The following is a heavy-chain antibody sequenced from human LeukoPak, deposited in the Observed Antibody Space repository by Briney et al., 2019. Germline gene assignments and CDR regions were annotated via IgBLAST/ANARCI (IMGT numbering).Heavy chain of an antibody. J-gene: IGHJ4*02. V-gene: IGHV3-23*01. CDR1: GSIFSSYA. CDR2: ISGSGGLT. Sequence: GSLRLSCAVSGSIFSSYAMSWVRQAPGKGLEWVSVISGSGGLTYYADSVKGRFTISRDNSKNTLYLQMNSLRADDTAVYYCARDLRRDCSTTTCYAFDYWAREPWSPSPQ. D-gene: IGHD2-2*01. CDR3: ARDLRRDCSTTTCYAFDY.